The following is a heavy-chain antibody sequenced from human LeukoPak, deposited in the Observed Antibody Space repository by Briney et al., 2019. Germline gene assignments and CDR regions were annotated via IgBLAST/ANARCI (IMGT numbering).Heavy chain of an antibody. V-gene: IGHV4-39*07. CDR3: ARGGTLRTFDH. CDR1: GGSIGSSSYY. Sequence: SDTLSLTCTASGGSIGSSSYYWGWLRQPPGKGLEWFGSFYYSGSTYYNPSLKSRVTISVDTSKNQFSLKLTSVTAADTAVYHCARGGTLRTFDHWGQGTLVTVSS. J-gene: IGHJ4*02. CDR2: FYYSGST. D-gene: IGHD1-1*01.